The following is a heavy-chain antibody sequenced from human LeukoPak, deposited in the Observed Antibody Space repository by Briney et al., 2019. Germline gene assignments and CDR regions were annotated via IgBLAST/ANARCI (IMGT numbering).Heavy chain of an antibody. D-gene: IGHD2-2*01. CDR3: ARDIVVVPALDY. CDR1: GFTFSSYA. Sequence: PGGSLRLSCAASGFTFSSYAMHWVRQAPGKGLEWVAVISYDGSNKYYAGSVKGRFTISRDNSKNTLYLQMNSLRAEDTAVYYCARDIVVVPALDYWGQGTLVTVSS. V-gene: IGHV3-30*04. J-gene: IGHJ4*02. CDR2: ISYDGSNK.